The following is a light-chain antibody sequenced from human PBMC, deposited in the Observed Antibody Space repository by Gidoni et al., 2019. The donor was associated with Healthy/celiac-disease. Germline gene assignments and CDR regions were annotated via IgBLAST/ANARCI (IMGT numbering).Light chain of an antibody. CDR3: QQRSNWLYT. Sequence: EIVLTQSPATLSLSPWERATLSCRASQSVSSYLAWYQQKPGQAPRLLIYDASNRATGIPARFSGSGSAADFTLTISSLEPEDFAVYYCQQRSNWLYTFXQXTKLEIK. V-gene: IGKV3-11*01. J-gene: IGKJ2*01. CDR2: DAS. CDR1: QSVSSY.